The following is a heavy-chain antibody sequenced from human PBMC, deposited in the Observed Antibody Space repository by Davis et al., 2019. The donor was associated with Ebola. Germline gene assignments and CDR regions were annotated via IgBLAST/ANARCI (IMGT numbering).Heavy chain of an antibody. D-gene: IGHD3/OR15-3a*01. V-gene: IGHV5-10-1*01. CDR3: SGFGLE. Sequence: PGGSLRLSCKGSGYYFTSYWISWVRPMPGRGLEWMGRIDPSDSNTNYSPSFQGHVTISVDKSISTVSLQWNSLKASDTAMYYCSGFGLEWGQGTLVTVSS. J-gene: IGHJ4*02. CDR1: GYYFTSYW. CDR2: IDPSDSNT.